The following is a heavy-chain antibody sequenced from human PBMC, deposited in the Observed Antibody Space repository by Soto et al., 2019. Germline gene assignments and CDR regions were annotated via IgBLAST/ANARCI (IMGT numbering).Heavy chain of an antibody. CDR3: ARDPESYDILTGDAFDI. V-gene: IGHV3-21*01. J-gene: IGHJ3*02. D-gene: IGHD3-9*01. CDR2: ISSSSYI. Sequence: GGSLRLSCAASGFTFSSYSMNWVRQAPGKGLEWVSSISSSSYIYYADSVKGRFTISRDNAKNSLYLQMNSLRAEDTAVYYCARDPESYDILTGDAFDIWGQGTMVTVSS. CDR1: GFTFSSYS.